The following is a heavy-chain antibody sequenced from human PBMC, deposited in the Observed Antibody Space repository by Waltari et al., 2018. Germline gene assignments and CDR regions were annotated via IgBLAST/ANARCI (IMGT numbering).Heavy chain of an antibody. V-gene: IGHV3-23*03. CDR1: GFALANHA. D-gene: IGHD3-10*01. CDR3: AKDSITTYYGSGQGDEMDV. Sequence: EVLLLESGGGLVQPGGSLRLSCAASGFALANHAMASVRQAPGKGLEGVSFIYAGVSTYSPDSVKGRFTISRDNSKNALYLHMNNVKTEDSAIYSCAKDSITTYYGSGQGDEMDVWGKGPRSASPQ. J-gene: IGHJ6*01. CDR2: IYAGVST.